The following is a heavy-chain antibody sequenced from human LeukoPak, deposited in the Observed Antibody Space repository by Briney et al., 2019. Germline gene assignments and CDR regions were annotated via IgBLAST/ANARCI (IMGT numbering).Heavy chain of an antibody. CDR1: GFTFSDYY. Sequence: PGGSLRLSCAASGFTFSDYYMSWIRQAPGKGLEWVSYISSSGSTIYYADSVKGRFTISRDNAKNSLYLKMNSLRAEDTAVYYCARDYYGSGSYSYYFDYWGQGTLVTVSS. J-gene: IGHJ4*02. CDR3: ARDYYGSGSYSYYFDY. D-gene: IGHD3-10*01. CDR2: ISSSGSTI. V-gene: IGHV3-11*04.